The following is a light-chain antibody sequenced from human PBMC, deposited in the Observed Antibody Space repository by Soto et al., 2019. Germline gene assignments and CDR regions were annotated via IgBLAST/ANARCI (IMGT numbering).Light chain of an antibody. CDR3: CSYAGSSTFSYV. V-gene: IGLV2-23*03. Sequence: QSVLTQPASVSGSPGQSITISCTGTSSDVGSYNLVSWYQQHPGKAPKLMIYEGSKRPSGVSNRFSGSKSGNAASLTISGLQAEDEADYYCCSYAGSSTFSYVFGTGIKVTVL. CDR2: EGS. CDR1: SSDVGSYNL. J-gene: IGLJ1*01.